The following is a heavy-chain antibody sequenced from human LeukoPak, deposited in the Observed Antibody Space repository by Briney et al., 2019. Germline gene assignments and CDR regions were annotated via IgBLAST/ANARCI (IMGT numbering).Heavy chain of an antibody. Sequence: PSETLSLTCTVSGGSISSSSYYWGWIRQPPGKGLEWIGSIYYSGSTNYNPSLKSRVTISVDTSKNQFSLKLSSVTAADTAVYYCARGGGWFDPWGQGTLVTVSS. CDR2: IYYSGST. CDR1: GGSISSSSYY. V-gene: IGHV4-39*07. CDR3: ARGGGWFDP. J-gene: IGHJ5*02. D-gene: IGHD3-10*01.